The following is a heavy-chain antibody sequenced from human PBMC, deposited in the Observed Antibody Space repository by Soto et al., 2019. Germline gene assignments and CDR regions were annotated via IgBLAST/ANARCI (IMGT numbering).Heavy chain of an antibody. CDR1: GFTFNSYA. Sequence: EVQLLESGGGLLQPGGSLRLSCAASGFTFNSYAMSWVRQAPGKGLEWVSAISGSGGSTYYADSVKGRFTISRHNSKNLLNLQMNSLRAEDTAVYYCAKDRLLWFGAWYYFDYWGQGSLDVVSS. D-gene: IGHD3-10*01. CDR2: ISGSGGST. J-gene: IGHJ4*02. V-gene: IGHV3-23*01. CDR3: AKDRLLWFGAWYYFDY.